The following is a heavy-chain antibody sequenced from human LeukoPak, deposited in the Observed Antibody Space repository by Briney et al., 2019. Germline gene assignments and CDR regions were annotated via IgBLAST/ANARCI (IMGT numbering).Heavy chain of an antibody. CDR2: ISGSGGST. Sequence: PGGSLRLSCAASGFTFSSYAMSWVRQAPGKGLEWVSAISGSGGSTYYADSVKGRFTISRDNSKNTLYLQMNSLRAEDTAVYYCAKTLPHIVVVTAIDYWGQEPWSPSPQ. CDR1: GFTFSSYA. V-gene: IGHV3-23*01. J-gene: IGHJ4*01. CDR3: AKTLPHIVVVTAIDY. D-gene: IGHD2-21*02.